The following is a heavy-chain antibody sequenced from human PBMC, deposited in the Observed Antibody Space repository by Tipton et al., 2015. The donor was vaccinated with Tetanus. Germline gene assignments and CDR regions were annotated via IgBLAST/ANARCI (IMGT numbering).Heavy chain of an antibody. Sequence: LRLSCSVSGGSISNYYWNWIRQPAGKGLEWIGRIYVTGATNHSPALQSRVTMSIDRAKNQLSLTLTSVTAADAAMYYCAREDVYYHDGSGFYAFDVWGRGTVVAVSS. CDR3: AREDVYYHDGSGFYAFDV. V-gene: IGHV4-4*07. CDR1: GGSISNYY. J-gene: IGHJ3*01. CDR2: IYVTGAT. D-gene: IGHD3-22*01.